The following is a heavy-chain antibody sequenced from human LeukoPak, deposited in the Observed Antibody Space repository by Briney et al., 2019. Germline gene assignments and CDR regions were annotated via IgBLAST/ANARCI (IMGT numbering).Heavy chain of an antibody. CDR3: ARGSRWDCSSTTCYPYNWFDP. J-gene: IGHJ5*02. D-gene: IGHD2-2*01. CDR1: GFTFSSYA. Sequence: GGSLRLSCAASGFTFSSYAMTWVRQAPGKGLEWVSGISGSGGSPYYADSVKGRFTISRDNPKNTLYLQMNSLRAEDTAVYYCARGSRWDCSSTTCYPYNWFDPWGQGTLVTVSS. CDR2: ISGSGGSP. V-gene: IGHV3-23*01.